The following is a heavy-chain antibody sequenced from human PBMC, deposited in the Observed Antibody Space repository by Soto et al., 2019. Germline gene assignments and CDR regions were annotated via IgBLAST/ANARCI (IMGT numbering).Heavy chain of an antibody. CDR3: AKVSSAWYAGFFDL. CDR2: LSDSGGSI. D-gene: IGHD2-8*01. Sequence: EVQLLESGGGLVQPGGSLRLSCTASGFTFNRHAMTWVRQAPGKWLEWVSGLSDSGGSIYYADSVKGRFTISRDNSMNTLYLQMNTLRAEDTAVYYCAKVSSAWYAGFFDLLGQGTLVTVSS. V-gene: IGHV3-23*01. J-gene: IGHJ4*02. CDR1: GFTFNRHA.